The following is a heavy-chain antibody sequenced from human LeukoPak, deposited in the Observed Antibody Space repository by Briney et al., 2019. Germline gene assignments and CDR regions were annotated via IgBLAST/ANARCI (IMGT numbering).Heavy chain of an antibody. CDR1: GYRFNVYD. CDR3: ARADGTNSGTNAFDV. J-gene: IGHJ3*01. D-gene: IGHD4-23*01. V-gene: IGHV1-18*01. CDR2: ISTYTGRA. Sequence: ASVKVSCKTSGYRFNVYDILWVRQAPGHGLDYVGWISTYTGRAEYAQKFQGRVSVITDTSTSTAYLELTNLTSSVTGLYYCARADGTNSGTNAFDVWGLGTMVTVAS.